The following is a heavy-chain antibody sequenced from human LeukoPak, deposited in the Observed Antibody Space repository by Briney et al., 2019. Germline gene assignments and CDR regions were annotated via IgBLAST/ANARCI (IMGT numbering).Heavy chain of an antibody. V-gene: IGHV3-15*01. Sequence: GGSLRLSCAASGFTFSNAWMSWVRQAPGKGLEWVGRIKSKTDGGTTDYAAPVKGRFTISRDDSKNTLYLQMNSLKTEDTAVYYCTTGRAVRGVIDYYYSMDVWGQGTTVTVSS. J-gene: IGHJ6*02. CDR2: IKSKTDGGTT. CDR1: GFTFSNAW. CDR3: TTGRAVRGVIDYYYSMDV. D-gene: IGHD3-10*02.